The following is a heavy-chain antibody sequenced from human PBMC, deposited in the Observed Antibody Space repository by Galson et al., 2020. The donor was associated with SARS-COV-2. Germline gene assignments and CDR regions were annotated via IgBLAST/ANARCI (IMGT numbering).Heavy chain of an antibody. CDR3: AKDPRPYYDIWTCYYPPYMDV. Sequence: GESLKISCAASGFTISSYAMSWVRQAPGKGLEWVSANSGSGGRTYYADSVKGRITISRDNSKNTLYLQMNSLRAEDTAVYYCAKDPRPYYDIWTCYYPPYMDVWGKGTTVTVSS. D-gene: IGHD3-9*01. CDR1: GFTISSYA. V-gene: IGHV3-23*01. CDR2: NSGSGGRT. J-gene: IGHJ6*03.